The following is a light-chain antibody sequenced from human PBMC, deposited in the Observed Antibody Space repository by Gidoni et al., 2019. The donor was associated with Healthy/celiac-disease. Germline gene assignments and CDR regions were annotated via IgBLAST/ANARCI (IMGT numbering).Light chain of an antibody. CDR2: SNN. J-gene: IGLJ2*01. CDR1: SSTIGSNT. Sequence: QSLLPQPPSPSGTPGQRVAISCSGRSSTIGSNTVNWYQQPPGTAPKLLIYSNNQRPPGVPDRFSGSKSGTSASLAISGLQSEDEAEYYCAAWDDSLNGPVFGGGTKLTVL. CDR3: AAWDDSLNGPV. V-gene: IGLV1-44*01.